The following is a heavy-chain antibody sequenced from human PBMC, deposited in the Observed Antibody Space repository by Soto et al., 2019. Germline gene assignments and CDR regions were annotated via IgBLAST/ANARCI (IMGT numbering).Heavy chain of an antibody. CDR1: GYTFTTYG. V-gene: IGHV1-18*01. J-gene: IGHJ6*02. CDR2: ISGYNGHT. Sequence: QVQLVQSGAEVRKPGASVKVSCKASGYTFTTYGISWVRQALGQGLEWMGWISGYNGHTKYAQKFQGRVTMTTDTSTSTVYMDLRSLRSDDTAVYYCAREGEMPYYYYGLDVWGQGTTVTVSS. CDR3: AREGEMPYYYYGLDV. D-gene: IGHD3-16*01.